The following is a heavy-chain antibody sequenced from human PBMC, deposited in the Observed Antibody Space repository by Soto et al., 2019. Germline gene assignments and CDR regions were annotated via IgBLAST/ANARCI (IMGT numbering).Heavy chain of an antibody. CDR3: ARPDTAMATDYFDY. J-gene: IGHJ4*01. D-gene: IGHD5-18*01. Sequence: GESLKISCKGSGYSFTSYWIGWGRQMSGKGLEWMGIIYPGDSDTRYSPSFQGQVTISADKSISTAYLQWSSLKASDTAMYYCARPDTAMATDYFDYWGRGTLVTVSS. CDR2: IYPGDSDT. V-gene: IGHV5-51*01. CDR1: GYSFTSYW.